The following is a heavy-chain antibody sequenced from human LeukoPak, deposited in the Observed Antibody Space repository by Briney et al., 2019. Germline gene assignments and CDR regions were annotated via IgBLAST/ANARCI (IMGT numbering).Heavy chain of an antibody. CDR1: GGTFNNYA. D-gene: IGHD2-21*02. CDR3: ARGKHIVVVTAIPVSFALNY. V-gene: IGHV1-69*13. CDR2: IIPIFGSS. Sequence: SVKVSCKASGGTFNNYAINWVRQAPGQGLEWMGGIIPIFGSSNYAQKFQGRVTITADESTATAYMELSSLRSEDTAVYYCARGKHIVVVTAIPVSFALNYWGQGTLVTVSS. J-gene: IGHJ4*02.